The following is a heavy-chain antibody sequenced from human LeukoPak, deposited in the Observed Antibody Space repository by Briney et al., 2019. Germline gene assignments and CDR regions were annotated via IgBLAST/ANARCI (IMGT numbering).Heavy chain of an antibody. CDR1: GFTFSNYG. V-gene: IGHV3-30*18. D-gene: IGHD5-18*01. Sequence: GGSLRLSCAASGFTFSNYGMHWVRQAPGKGLEWVAVISYDGSNKYYADSVKGRFTISRDNSKNTLYLQMNSLRAEDTAVYYCAKNADTDEIDYWGQGTLVTVSS. J-gene: IGHJ4*02. CDR2: ISYDGSNK. CDR3: AKNADTDEIDY.